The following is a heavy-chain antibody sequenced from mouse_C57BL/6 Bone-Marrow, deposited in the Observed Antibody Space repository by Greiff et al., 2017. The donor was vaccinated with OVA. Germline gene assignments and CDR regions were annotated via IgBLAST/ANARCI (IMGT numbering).Heavy chain of an antibody. D-gene: IGHD1-1*01. Sequence: VQLQQSGPELVKPGASVKISCKASGYTFTDYYMNWVKQSHGKSLEWIGDINPNNGGTSYNQKFKGKATLTVDKSSSTAYMELRSLTSEDSAVYYCARTVPVFYAMDYWGQGTSVTVSS. J-gene: IGHJ4*01. CDR1: GYTFTDYY. CDR3: ARTVPVFYAMDY. V-gene: IGHV1-26*01. CDR2: INPNNGGT.